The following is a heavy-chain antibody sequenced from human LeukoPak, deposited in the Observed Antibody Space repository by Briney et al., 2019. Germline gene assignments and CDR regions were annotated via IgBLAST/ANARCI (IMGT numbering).Heavy chain of an antibody. CDR3: ARSSTSCFDY. Sequence: QPGGSLSLSCAASGFTFSSYAMSWVRPAPGKGLEWVSAISGSGGSTYYADSVKGRFTISRDNSKNTLYLQMNSLRAEDTAVYYCARSSTSCFDYWGQGTMVTVSS. CDR1: GFTFSSYA. V-gene: IGHV3-23*01. D-gene: IGHD2-2*01. J-gene: IGHJ4*02. CDR2: ISGSGGST.